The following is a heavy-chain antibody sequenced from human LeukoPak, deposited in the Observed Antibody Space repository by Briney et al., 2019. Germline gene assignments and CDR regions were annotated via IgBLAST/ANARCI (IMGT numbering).Heavy chain of an antibody. D-gene: IGHD4-17*01. J-gene: IGHJ3*02. CDR2: ISSSSSYI. V-gene: IGHV3-21*01. CDR3: ARDGTSGASDAFDI. Sequence: GGPLSLSCLAPGFPLIIYRMNWFPKAPGGGWGGVHFISSSSSYIYYADSVKGRFTISRDNAKNSLYLQMNSLRAEDTAIYYCARDGTSGASDAFDIWGQGTMVTVSS. CDR1: GFPLIIYR.